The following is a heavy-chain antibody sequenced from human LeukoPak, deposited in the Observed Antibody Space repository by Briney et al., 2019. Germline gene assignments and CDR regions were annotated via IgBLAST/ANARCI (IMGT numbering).Heavy chain of an antibody. J-gene: IGHJ5*02. D-gene: IGHD2-2*01. V-gene: IGHV4-4*07. Sequence: SETLSLTCTVSGGSISSYYWSWIRQPAGKGLEWIGRIYTSGSTNYNPSLKSRVTMSVDTSKNQFSLKLSSVTAADTAVYYCARDDKYCSSTSCYFWFDPWGQGTLVTASS. CDR3: ARDDKYCSSTSCYFWFDP. CDR1: GGSISSYY. CDR2: IYTSGST.